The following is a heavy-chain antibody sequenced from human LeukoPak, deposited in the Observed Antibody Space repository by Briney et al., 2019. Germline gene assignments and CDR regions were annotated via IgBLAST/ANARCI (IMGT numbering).Heavy chain of an antibody. D-gene: IGHD5-18*01. Sequence: LSETLSLTCTVSGDSISSSSYYWGWIRQPPGKGLEWIGSIYYSGDTYYSPSHKSRVTISVDTSKSQFSLKLSSVTAADTAVYYCARLRGYTYGPPGYWGQGTLVTVSS. J-gene: IGHJ4*02. CDR2: IYYSGDT. CDR3: ARLRGYTYGPPGY. CDR1: GDSISSSSYY. V-gene: IGHV4-39*01.